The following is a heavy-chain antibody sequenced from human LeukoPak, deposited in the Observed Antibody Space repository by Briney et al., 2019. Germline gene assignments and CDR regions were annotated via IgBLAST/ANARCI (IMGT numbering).Heavy chain of an antibody. CDR2: IYPGDSDT. CDR3: ARSGVTHNWNYFPFDY. D-gene: IGHD1-7*01. J-gene: IGHJ4*02. V-gene: IGHV5-51*01. CDR1: GYSFASYW. Sequence: GESLKISCKGSGYSFASYWIGWVRQMPGKGLEYMGIIYPGDSDTRYSPSFQGQVTISADKSISTAYLQWSSLKASDTAMYYCARSGVTHNWNYFPFDYWGQGTLVTVSS.